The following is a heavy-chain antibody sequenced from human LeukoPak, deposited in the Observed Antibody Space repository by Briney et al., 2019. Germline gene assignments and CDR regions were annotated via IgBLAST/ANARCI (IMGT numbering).Heavy chain of an antibody. CDR1: GFTFSSYA. CDR2: ISYDGSSK. CDR3: ATMGPGSPYYYYGMDV. Sequence: GRSLRLSCAASGFTFSSYAMHWVRQAPGKGLEWVAVISYDGSSKYSADSVKGRFTISRDHSKNTLDLQMNSLRAEDTAVYYCATMGPGSPYYYYGMDVWGQGTTVTVSS. V-gene: IGHV3-30*04. J-gene: IGHJ6*02. D-gene: IGHD1-14*01.